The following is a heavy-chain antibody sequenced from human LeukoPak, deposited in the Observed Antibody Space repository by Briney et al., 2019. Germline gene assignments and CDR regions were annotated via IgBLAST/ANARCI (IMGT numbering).Heavy chain of an antibody. CDR2: ISYDGSDK. J-gene: IGHJ6*02. V-gene: IGHV3-30-3*01. D-gene: IGHD4-11*01. Sequence: PGRSLRLSCTASGFTFSNYAIHWVRQAPGKGLEWVSVISYDGSDKYYADSVKGRFTISRDNSKNTLYLQLNSLRAEDTAVYYCAKGFTVTNYYYYYAMDVWSQGTTVTVSS. CDR1: GFTFSNYA. CDR3: AKGFTVTNYYYYYAMDV.